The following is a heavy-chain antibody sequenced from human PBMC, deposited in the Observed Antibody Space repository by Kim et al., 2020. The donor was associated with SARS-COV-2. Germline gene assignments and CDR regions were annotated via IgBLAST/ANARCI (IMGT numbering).Heavy chain of an antibody. J-gene: IGHJ4*02. CDR3: AKDLSHYSLDY. V-gene: IGHV3-23*03. Sequence: DPAKARFTGSRDNSKNPLYLQMTSLRVEDTAVYYCAKDLSHYSLDYWGQGTLVTVNS. D-gene: IGHD2-21*01.